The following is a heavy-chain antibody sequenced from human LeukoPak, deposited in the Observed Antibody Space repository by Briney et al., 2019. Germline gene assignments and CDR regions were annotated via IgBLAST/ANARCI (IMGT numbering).Heavy chain of an antibody. CDR1: GFTFSTFA. V-gene: IGHV3-23*01. CDR3: ATYRQVLLPFEA. J-gene: IGHJ5*02. CDR2: IFPDSGEI. Sequence: GGSLTLSCVASGFTFSTFAMLWVRQPPGKGLEWVSSIFPDSGEIHYADSVRGRFTISRDNSKNTLSLQMNSLRAEDTAIYYCATYRQVLLPFEAWGQGTLVTVSS. D-gene: IGHD2-8*02.